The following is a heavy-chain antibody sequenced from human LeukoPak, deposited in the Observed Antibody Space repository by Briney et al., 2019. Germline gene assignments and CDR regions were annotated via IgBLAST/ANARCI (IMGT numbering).Heavy chain of an antibody. D-gene: IGHD1-14*01. CDR1: GGSFSGYY. CDR3: ASGSRYYFDY. J-gene: IGHJ4*02. V-gene: IGHV4-34*01. Sequence: SETLSLTCAVYGGSFSGYYWSWIRQPPGKGLEWIGEINHSGSTNYNPSLKSRVTISVDTSKNQSSLKLSSVTAADTAVYYCASGSRYYFDYWGQGTLVTVSS. CDR2: INHSGST.